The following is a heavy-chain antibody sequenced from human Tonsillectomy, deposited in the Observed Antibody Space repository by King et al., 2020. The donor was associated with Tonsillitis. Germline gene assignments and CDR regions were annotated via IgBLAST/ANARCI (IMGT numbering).Heavy chain of an antibody. CDR3: TTDRYTVTKYYFDY. J-gene: IGHJ4*02. Sequence: VQLVESGGGSVKPGGSLRLSCAASGFTFSNAWMSWVRQAPGKGLEWVGRIKSKTDGGTTDYAAPVKGRFTISRDDSKNTLYLQMNSLKTEDTAVYYCTTDRYTVTKYYFDYWGQGTLVTVSS. V-gene: IGHV3-15*01. CDR2: IKSKTDGGTT. D-gene: IGHD4-17*01. CDR1: GFTFSNAW.